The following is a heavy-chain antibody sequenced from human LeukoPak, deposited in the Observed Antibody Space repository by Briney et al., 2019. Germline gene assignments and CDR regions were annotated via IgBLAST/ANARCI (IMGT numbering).Heavy chain of an antibody. V-gene: IGHV5-51*01. CDR2: IYSGDSDT. CDR1: GYSFTSYC. CDR3: ARLPNDFLDAFDI. J-gene: IGHJ3*02. D-gene: IGHD2-21*02. Sequence: GESLKISCKGSGYSFTSYCIGWVRQMPGKGLEWMGIIYSGDSDTRYSPSFQGQVTISADKSISTAYLQWSSLKASDTAMYYCARLPNDFLDAFDIWGQGTMVTVSS.